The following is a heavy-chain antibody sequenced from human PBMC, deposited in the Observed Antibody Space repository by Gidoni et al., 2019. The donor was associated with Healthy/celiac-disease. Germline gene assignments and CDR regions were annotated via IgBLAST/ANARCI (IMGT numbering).Heavy chain of an antibody. CDR2: ISSSSSYI. D-gene: IGHD2-15*01. Sequence: EVQLVESGGGLVKPGGSLRLSCAASGFTFSSYSMNWVRQAPGKGLEWVSSISSSSSYIYYADSVKGRFTISRDNAKNSLYLQMNSLRAEDTAVYYCARDVGVQRSFDYWGQGTLVTVSS. CDR3: ARDVGVQRSFDY. J-gene: IGHJ4*02. CDR1: GFTFSSYS. V-gene: IGHV3-21*01.